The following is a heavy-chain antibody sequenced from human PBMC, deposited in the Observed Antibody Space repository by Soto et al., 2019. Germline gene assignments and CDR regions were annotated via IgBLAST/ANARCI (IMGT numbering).Heavy chain of an antibody. CDR2: IRSKAYSYAT. CDR1: GFTFSGSA. CDR3: ASAMIVVVSHAFDI. Sequence: GGSLRLSCAASGFTFSGSAMHWVRQASGKGLEWVGHIRSKAYSYATAYAASVKGRFTISRDDSKNTAYLRMNSLKTEDTAVYYCASAMIVVVSHAFDIWGQGTMVTVSS. D-gene: IGHD3-22*01. J-gene: IGHJ3*02. V-gene: IGHV3-73*01.